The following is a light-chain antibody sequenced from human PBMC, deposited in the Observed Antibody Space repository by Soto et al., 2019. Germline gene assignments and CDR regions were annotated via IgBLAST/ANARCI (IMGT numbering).Light chain of an antibody. Sequence: EIVLTQSPGTLSLSPGERATLSCRASQSVSSSYLAWYQQKPGQAPRLLIYGASSRATGIPDRFSGSGSGTDFTLTISRLEHEDVAVYYCQQYGSSPPVTFGPGTKVDIK. J-gene: IGKJ3*01. CDR2: GAS. CDR3: QQYGSSPPVT. CDR1: QSVSSSY. V-gene: IGKV3-20*01.